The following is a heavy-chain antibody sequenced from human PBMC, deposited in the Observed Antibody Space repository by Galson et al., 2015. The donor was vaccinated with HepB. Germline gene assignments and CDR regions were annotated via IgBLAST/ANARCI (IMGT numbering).Heavy chain of an antibody. V-gene: IGHV3-21*01. Sequence: SLRLSCAASGFSFSNYAMNWVRQAPGKGLEWVSSISSSSSYIYYADSVKGRFTISRDNAKNSLYLQMNSLRAEDTAVYYCARGGRSSGSSWYDWYGMDVWGQGTTVTVSS. D-gene: IGHD6-13*01. J-gene: IGHJ6*02. CDR1: GFSFSNYA. CDR2: ISSSSSYI. CDR3: ARGGRSSGSSWYDWYGMDV.